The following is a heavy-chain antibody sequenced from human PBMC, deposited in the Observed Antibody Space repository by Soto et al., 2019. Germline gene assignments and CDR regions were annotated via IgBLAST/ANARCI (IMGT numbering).Heavy chain of an antibody. CDR3: ARGGYCSGGSCYLDNWFDP. J-gene: IGHJ5*02. D-gene: IGHD2-15*01. CDR1: GGTFSSYA. V-gene: IGHV1-69*12. Sequence: QVQLVQSGAEVKKPGSSGKVSCKASGGTFSSYAISWVRQAPGQGLEWVGGIIPIFGTANYAQKFQGRVTITADESTSTAYMELSSLRSEDTAVYYCARGGYCSGGSCYLDNWFDPWGQGTLVTVSS. CDR2: IIPIFGTA.